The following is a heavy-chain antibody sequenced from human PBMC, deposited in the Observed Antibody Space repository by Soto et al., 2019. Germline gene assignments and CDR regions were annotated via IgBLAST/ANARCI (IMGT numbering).Heavy chain of an antibody. Sequence: GGSLRLSCAASGFTFSDYYMSWIRQAPGKGLEWVSYISSSSSYTNYADSVKGRFTISRDNAKNSLYLQMNSLRAEDTAVYYCARRQRDSSGYYFQHWGQGTLVTVSS. J-gene: IGHJ1*01. CDR1: GFTFSDYY. V-gene: IGHV3-11*06. CDR2: ISSSSSYT. D-gene: IGHD3-22*01. CDR3: ARRQRDSSGYYFQH.